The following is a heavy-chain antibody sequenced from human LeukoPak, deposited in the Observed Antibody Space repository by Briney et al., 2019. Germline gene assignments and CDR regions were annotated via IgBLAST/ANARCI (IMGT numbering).Heavy chain of an antibody. CDR2: IYPGDSDT. V-gene: IGHV5-51*01. Sequence: GESLKISCKASGYDFPGDWIGWVRQMPGKGLEWMGIIYPGDSDTRYSPSFQGQVTISADKSISTAYLQWSSLKASDTAMYYCATSSGYSSSWYDYWGQGTLVTVSS. D-gene: IGHD6-13*01. CDR3: ATSSGYSSSWYDY. J-gene: IGHJ4*02. CDR1: GYDFPGDW.